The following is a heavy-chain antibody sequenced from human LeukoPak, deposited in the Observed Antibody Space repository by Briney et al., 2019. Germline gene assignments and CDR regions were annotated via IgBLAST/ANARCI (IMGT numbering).Heavy chain of an antibody. Sequence: GASVKVSCKASGGTFSSYAISWVRQAPGQGLEWMGGIIPIFGTANYAQKFQGRVTITADESTSTAYMELSSLRSEGTAVYYCARDVCTNGVCYRDDAFDIWGQGTMVTVSS. CDR3: ARDVCTNGVCYRDDAFDI. J-gene: IGHJ3*02. CDR2: IIPIFGTA. CDR1: GGTFSSYA. D-gene: IGHD2-8*01. V-gene: IGHV1-69*13.